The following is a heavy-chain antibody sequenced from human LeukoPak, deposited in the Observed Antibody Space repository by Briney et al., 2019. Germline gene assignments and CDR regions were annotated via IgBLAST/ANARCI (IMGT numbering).Heavy chain of an antibody. CDR1: GFTFSSYS. V-gene: IGHV3-21*01. Sequence: PGGSLRLSCAASGFTFSSYSMTWVRQAPGKGLEWVSSISSSSSYIYYADSVKGRFTISRDNAKNSLYLQMNSLRAEDTAVYYCAREHYSSSWSSYYWGQGTLVTVSS. J-gene: IGHJ4*02. D-gene: IGHD6-13*01. CDR2: ISSSSSYI. CDR3: AREHYSSSWSSYY.